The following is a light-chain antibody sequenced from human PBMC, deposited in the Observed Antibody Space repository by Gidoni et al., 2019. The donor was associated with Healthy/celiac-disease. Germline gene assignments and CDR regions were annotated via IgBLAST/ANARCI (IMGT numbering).Light chain of an antibody. CDR1: QSVLYSSNNKNY. Sequence: DIVMTHSPDSLAVLLGERATINCKSSQSVLYSSNNKNYLAWYQQKPGQPPKLLIYWASTRESGVPDRFSGSGSGTDFTLTISSLQAEDVAVYYCQQYYSTPMYTFGQGTKLEIK. J-gene: IGKJ2*01. CDR2: WAS. V-gene: IGKV4-1*01. CDR3: QQYYSTPMYT.